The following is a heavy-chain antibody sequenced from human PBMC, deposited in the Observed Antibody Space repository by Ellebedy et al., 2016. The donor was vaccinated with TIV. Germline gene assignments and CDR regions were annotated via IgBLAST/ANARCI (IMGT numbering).Heavy chain of an antibody. Sequence: GESLKISCKGSGYSFTNYWIAWVRQMPGKGLEWMGIIYPGDSDPRYSPSFQGQVTISADKSISTAYLQWSSLKASDTATYYCARPHSGSYYGYYFDYWGQGTVVTVSS. CDR1: GYSFTNYW. J-gene: IGHJ4*02. CDR2: IYPGDSDP. V-gene: IGHV5-51*01. CDR3: ARPHSGSYYGYYFDY. D-gene: IGHD1-26*01.